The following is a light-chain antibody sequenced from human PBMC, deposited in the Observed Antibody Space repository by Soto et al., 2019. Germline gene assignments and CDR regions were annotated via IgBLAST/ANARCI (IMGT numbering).Light chain of an antibody. CDR1: SSDLNDYNY. CDR2: EVS. Sequence: QSALTQPASVSGSPGQSITISCTGTSSDLNDYNYVSWYQQHPGKAPKLIIYEVSNRPSGVSNRFSGSKSGNTASLTISGLQTEDEADYYCSSYTSTSTLGFGGVTKLTVL. CDR3: SSYTSTSTLG. V-gene: IGLV2-14*01. J-gene: IGLJ2*01.